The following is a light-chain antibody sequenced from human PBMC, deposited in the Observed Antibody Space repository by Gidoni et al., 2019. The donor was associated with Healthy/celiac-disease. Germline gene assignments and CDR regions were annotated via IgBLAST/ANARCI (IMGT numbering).Light chain of an antibody. CDR3: SSYTSGSTLV. V-gene: IGLV2-14*01. CDR1: SSDVGGYNY. J-gene: IGLJ3*02. CDR2: EVS. Sequence: QSALTQPASVSGSPGQSITISCTRTSSDVGGYNYVSWYQQHPGKAPKLTIYEVSNRPSGVSNRFSGSKSGNTASLTISGLQAEDEADYYCSSYTSGSTLVFGGGTKLTVL.